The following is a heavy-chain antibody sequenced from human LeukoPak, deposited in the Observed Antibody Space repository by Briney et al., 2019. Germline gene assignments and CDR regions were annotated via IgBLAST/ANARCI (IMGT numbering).Heavy chain of an antibody. CDR1: GYSISSGYF. D-gene: IGHD3/OR15-3a*01. V-gene: IGHV4-38-2*02. J-gene: IGHJ4*02. CDR3: AREPTYDFWSGYPFDY. CDR2: MYHSGST. Sequence: MASETLSLTCTVSGYSISSGYFWGWIRQPPGKGLEWIGSMYHSGSTYYNPSLKSRVTISVDMSKNQFPLKLSSVTAADTAVYYCAREPTYDFWSGYPFDYWGQGTLVTVSS.